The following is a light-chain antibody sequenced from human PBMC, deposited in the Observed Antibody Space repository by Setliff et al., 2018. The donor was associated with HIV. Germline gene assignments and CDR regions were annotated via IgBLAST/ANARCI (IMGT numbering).Light chain of an antibody. Sequence: QSVLTQPASVSGSPGQSITISCTATSSDVGDFDSVAWYQQHPGRAPKLMIYEVNNRPSGVPNRFSGSKSGNTASLTVSGLQAEDEADYYCSSYAGTNNWGVFGTGTKVTVL. CDR3: SSYAGTNNWGV. J-gene: IGLJ1*01. CDR2: EVN. CDR1: SSDVGDFDS. V-gene: IGLV2-14*01.